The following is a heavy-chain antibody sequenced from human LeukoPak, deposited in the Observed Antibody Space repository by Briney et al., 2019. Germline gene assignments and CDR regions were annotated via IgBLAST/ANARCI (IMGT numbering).Heavy chain of an antibody. CDR3: AKDGVPSRWFGRNYFDY. CDR2: ISSSGSAI. Sequence: GGSLRLSCAASGFTFSSFEMNWVRQAPGKGLEWVSYISSSGSAIYYADSVKGRITISRDNAKNSLYLQMNSLRAEDTAVYYCAKDGVPSRWFGRNYFDYWGQGTLVTVSS. J-gene: IGHJ4*02. CDR1: GFTFSSFE. D-gene: IGHD3-10*01. V-gene: IGHV3-48*03.